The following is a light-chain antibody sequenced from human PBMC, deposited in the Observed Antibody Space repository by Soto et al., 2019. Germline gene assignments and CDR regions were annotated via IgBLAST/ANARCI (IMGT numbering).Light chain of an antibody. V-gene: IGLV2-8*01. J-gene: IGLJ2*01. Sequence: QSALTQPASASGSPGQSVTISCTGTSSDIGAYNFVSWYQHHPGKAPQFMIYEVTKRPSGVPDRFSGAKSGNTASLTISGLQAEDEADYYCSSYAGSNNLVVFGGGTQLTVL. CDR2: EVT. CDR3: SSYAGSNNLVV. CDR1: SSDIGAYNF.